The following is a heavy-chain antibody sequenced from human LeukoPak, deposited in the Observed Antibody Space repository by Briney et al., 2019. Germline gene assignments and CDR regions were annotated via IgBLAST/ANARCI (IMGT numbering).Heavy chain of an antibody. D-gene: IGHD3-9*01. V-gene: IGHV3-21*01. CDR1: GFTFSSYS. Sequence: GGSLRLSCAASGFTFSSYSMNWVRQAPGKGLEWVSSISSSSSYIYYADSVKGRFTISRDNAKNSLYLQMNSLRAEDTAVYYCARGAGHYDILTGYFPTYYFDYWGQGTLVTVSS. CDR2: ISSSSSYI. CDR3: ARGAGHYDILTGYFPTYYFDY. J-gene: IGHJ4*02.